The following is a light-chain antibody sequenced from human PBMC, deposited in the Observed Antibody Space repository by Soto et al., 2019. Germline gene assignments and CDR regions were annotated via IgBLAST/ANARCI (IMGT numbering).Light chain of an antibody. J-gene: IGKJ1*01. CDR2: GAS. CDR3: LQYGSSLLT. V-gene: IGKV3-20*01. CDR1: HSVSSSY. Sequence: DIVLTQSPCSLSLSPGVRATLSRRASHSVSSSYLAWYQQKPGKAPRLLIYGASSRATGIPDRFSGSGSGTDFTLTISRLEPEDFAVYYCLQYGSSLLTFGQGTKVDIK.